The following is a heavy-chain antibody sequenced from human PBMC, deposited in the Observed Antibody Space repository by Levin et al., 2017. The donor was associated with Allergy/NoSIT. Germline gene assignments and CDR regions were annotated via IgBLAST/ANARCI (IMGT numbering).Heavy chain of an antibody. CDR2: ISWNSGSI. D-gene: IGHD3-3*01. J-gene: IGHJ6*02. CDR3: AKADYYDFWSGYTQTGYGMDV. V-gene: IGHV3-9*01. CDR1: GFTFDDYA. Sequence: SLKISCAASGFTFDDYAMHWVRQAPGKGLEWVSGISWNSGSIGYADSVKGRFTISRDNAKNSLYLQMNSLRAEDTALYYCAKADYYDFWSGYTQTGYGMDVWGQGTTVTVSS.